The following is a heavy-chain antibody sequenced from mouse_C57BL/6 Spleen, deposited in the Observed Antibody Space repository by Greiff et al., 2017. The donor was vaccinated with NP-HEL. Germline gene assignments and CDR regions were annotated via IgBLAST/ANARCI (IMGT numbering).Heavy chain of an antibody. V-gene: IGHV1-54*01. Sequence: QVQLQQSGAELVRPGTSVKVSCKASGYAFTNYLIEWVKQRPGQGLEWIGVINPGSGGTNYNEKFKGKATLTADKSSSTAYMQLSSLTSEDSAVYFCARSYYYGSDMDYWGQGTSVTVSS. CDR3: ARSYYYGSDMDY. CDR2: INPGSGGT. J-gene: IGHJ4*01. D-gene: IGHD1-1*01. CDR1: GYAFTNYL.